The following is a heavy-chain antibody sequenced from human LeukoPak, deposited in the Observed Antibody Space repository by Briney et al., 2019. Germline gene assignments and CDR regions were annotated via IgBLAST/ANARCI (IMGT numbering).Heavy chain of an antibody. J-gene: IGHJ4*02. CDR3: ARRYCSNGICYYYFDY. CDR2: IKQDGSEK. CDR1: GFTFSSYW. Sequence: GGSLRLSCAASGFTFSSYWMSWVRQPPGKGLEWVANIKQDGSEKYYVDSVKGRFTISRDNAKNLLYLQMNSLGAEDTAVYYCARRYCSNGICYYYFDYWGQGTLVTVSS. V-gene: IGHV3-7*01. D-gene: IGHD2-8*01.